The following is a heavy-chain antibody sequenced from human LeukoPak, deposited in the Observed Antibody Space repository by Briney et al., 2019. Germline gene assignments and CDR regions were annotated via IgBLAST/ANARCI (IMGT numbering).Heavy chain of an antibody. CDR1: AGSISSYY. V-gene: IGHV4-59*01. D-gene: IGHD3-9*01. CDR3: ASHLEDYDILTGYYHDAFDI. Sequence: SETLSLTCTVSAGSISSYYWSWIRQPPGKGLEWIGYIYYSGSTNYNPSLKSRATISVDTSKNQFSLKLSSVTAADTAVYYCASHLEDYDILTGYYHDAFDIWGQGTMVTVSS. CDR2: IYYSGST. J-gene: IGHJ3*02.